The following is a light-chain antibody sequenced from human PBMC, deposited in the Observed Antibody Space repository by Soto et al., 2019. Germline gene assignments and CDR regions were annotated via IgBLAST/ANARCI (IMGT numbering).Light chain of an antibody. CDR1: QSVSSY. CDR2: DAS. J-gene: IGKJ5*01. Sequence: EIVYTQSPATLSLSPGERATLSCRASQSVSSYLAWYQQKPGQAPRLLIYDASNRATGIPARFSGSGSGTDFTLTISSLEPEDFAAYYCLQRSNWPPVTFGQGTRLEIK. V-gene: IGKV3-11*01. CDR3: LQRSNWPPVT.